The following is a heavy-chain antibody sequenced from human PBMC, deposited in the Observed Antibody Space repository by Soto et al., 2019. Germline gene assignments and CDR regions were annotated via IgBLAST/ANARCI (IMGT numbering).Heavy chain of an antibody. V-gene: IGHV4-30-4*01. J-gene: IGHJ6*02. CDR3: DRVLWVEPELYDYGMDV. Sequence: QVQLQESGPGLVRPSQTLSLTCTVSGDSISSADYYWSWIRQTPGKGLEWIGHIFYSGTTYYNPSLKSRLTISVDTSQNHFALRLTSVTAADTAVYYFDRVLWVEPELYDYGMDVWGQGTTVTVSS. CDR1: GDSISSADYY. D-gene: IGHD1-1*01. CDR2: IFYSGTT.